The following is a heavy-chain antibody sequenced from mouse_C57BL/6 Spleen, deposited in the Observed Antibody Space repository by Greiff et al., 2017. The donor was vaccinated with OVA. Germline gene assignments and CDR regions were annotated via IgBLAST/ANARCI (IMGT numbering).Heavy chain of an antibody. D-gene: IGHD2-4*01. V-gene: IGHV1-26*01. CDR2: INPNNGGT. J-gene: IGHJ3*01. CDR1: GYTFTDYY. CDR3: AREGYDYDGTWFAY. Sequence: EVQLQQSGPELVKPGASVKISCKASGYTFTDYYMNWVKQSHGKSLEWIGDINPNNGGTSYNQKFKGKATLTVDKSSSTAYMELRSLTSEDSAVYYCAREGYDYDGTWFAYWGQGTLVTVSA.